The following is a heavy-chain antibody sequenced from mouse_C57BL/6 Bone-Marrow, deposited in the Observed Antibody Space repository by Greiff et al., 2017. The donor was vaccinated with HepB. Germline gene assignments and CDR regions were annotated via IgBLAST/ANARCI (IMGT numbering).Heavy chain of an antibody. D-gene: IGHD2-3*01. CDR2: ISDGGSYT. CDR3: AREGYLFAY. V-gene: IGHV5-4*01. J-gene: IGHJ3*01. Sequence: EVQLQESGGGLVKPGGSLKLSCAASGFTFSSYAMSWVRQTPEKRLEWVATISDGGSYTYYPDNVKGRFTISRDNAKNNLYLQMSHLKSEDTAMYYCAREGYLFAYWGQGTLSLSLQ. CDR1: GFTFSSYA.